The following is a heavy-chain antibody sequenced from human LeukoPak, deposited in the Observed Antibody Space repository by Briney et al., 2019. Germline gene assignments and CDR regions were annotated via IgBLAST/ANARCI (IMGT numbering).Heavy chain of an antibody. J-gene: IGHJ4*02. Sequence: GGSLTLSCAPSGLTFSDYYKSWLRQAPGKGLEGVLYISSRGSNIYYADPVKGRFTISRDNAKNSLFLQMSTLRDDDTAIYCCARHVGISFWGQGTQLSVSS. V-gene: IGHV3-11*04. CDR3: ARHVGISF. D-gene: IGHD7-27*01. CDR1: GLTFSDYY. CDR2: ISSRGSNI.